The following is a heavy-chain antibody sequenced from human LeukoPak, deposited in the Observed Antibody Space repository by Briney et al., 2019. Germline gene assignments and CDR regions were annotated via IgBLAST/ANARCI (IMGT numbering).Heavy chain of an antibody. CDR1: GYTFTGYY. Sequence: GASVKVSCMASGYTFTGYYMHWVRQAPGQGLEWMGWINPNSGGTNYAQKFQGWVTMTRDTSISTAYMELSRLRSDDTAVYYCARDLGSSGWYTSFDYWGQGTLVTVSS. J-gene: IGHJ4*02. CDR3: ARDLGSSGWYTSFDY. D-gene: IGHD6-19*01. CDR2: INPNSGGT. V-gene: IGHV1-2*04.